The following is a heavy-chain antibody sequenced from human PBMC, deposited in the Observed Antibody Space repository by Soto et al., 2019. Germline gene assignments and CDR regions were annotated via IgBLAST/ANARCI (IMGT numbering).Heavy chain of an antibody. CDR3: ARDVGVQELDY. V-gene: IGHV3-7*01. D-gene: IGHD6-6*01. CDR2: IKPDGSGK. CDR1: GFTFRSNW. Sequence: GGSLRLSCAASGFTFRSNWMSWVRQAPGRGLEWVANIKPDGSGKYYLDSVRGRFTISRDNAENSLFLQIDSLRVEDTAVYYCARDVGVQELDYWGQGTLVTVSS. J-gene: IGHJ4*02.